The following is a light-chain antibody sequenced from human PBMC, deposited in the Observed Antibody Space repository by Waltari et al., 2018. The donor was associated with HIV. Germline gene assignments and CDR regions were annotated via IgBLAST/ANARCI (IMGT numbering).Light chain of an antibody. J-gene: IGLJ3*02. Sequence: QSALTQPASVSGSLGQPIPISCPGTRGDLGDYNYVTWYQQHPGEVPKVLIFSVSNRPSGVSSRFSGSKAGNTASLTLSGLQAEDEADYDCSSYTSNNTWVFGGGTKLTVL. CDR2: SVS. CDR1: RGDLGDYNY. CDR3: SSYTSNNTWV. V-gene: IGLV2-14*03.